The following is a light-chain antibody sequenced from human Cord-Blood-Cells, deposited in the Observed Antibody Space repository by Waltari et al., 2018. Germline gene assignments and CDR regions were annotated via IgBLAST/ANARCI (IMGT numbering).Light chain of an antibody. V-gene: IGKV4-1*01. J-gene: IGKJ2*01. CDR1: QSVLYSSNNKND. CDR2: WAS. CDR3: QPYYSTPPT. Sequence: DIVMTQSPDSLALSLGELAPTNCTSSQSVLYSSNNKNDLAWDQQKPGQPPKLLIYWASTRESGVPERFSGRGSGTDFALTLGSLQAEDVAVHYCQPYYSTPPTCGQGTKLEIK.